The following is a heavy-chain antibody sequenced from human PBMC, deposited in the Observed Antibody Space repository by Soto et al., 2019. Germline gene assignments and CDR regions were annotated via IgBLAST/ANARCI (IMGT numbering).Heavy chain of an antibody. Sequence: EVQLVESGGDLVQPGGSLRLSCAASGFTFSDHYMDWVRQAPGKGLEWVGRTRNKANSYTTEYAASVKGRFTISRDDSKNSLYLQMNGLKSEDMAVYCCARVLTASGGSCFDYWGQGTLVTVSS. D-gene: IGHD3-16*01. CDR1: GFTFSDHY. CDR2: TRNKANSYTT. J-gene: IGHJ4*02. CDR3: ARVLTASGGSCFDY. V-gene: IGHV3-72*01.